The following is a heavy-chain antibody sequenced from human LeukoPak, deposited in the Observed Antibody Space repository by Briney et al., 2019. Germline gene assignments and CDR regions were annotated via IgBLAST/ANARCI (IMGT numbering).Heavy chain of an antibody. V-gene: IGHV3-30*04. CDR2: ISYDGSNK. CDR3: ARPPPTSSGWYFDY. Sequence: GRSLRLSCAASGFTFSSYAMHWVRQDPGKGLEWVAVISYDGSNKYYADSVKGRFTISRDNSKNTLYLQMNSLRAEDTAVYYCARPPPTSSGWYFDYWGQGTLVTVSS. J-gene: IGHJ4*02. D-gene: IGHD6-19*01. CDR1: GFTFSSYA.